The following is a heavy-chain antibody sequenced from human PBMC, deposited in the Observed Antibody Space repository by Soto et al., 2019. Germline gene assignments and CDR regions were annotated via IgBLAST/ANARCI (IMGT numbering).Heavy chain of an antibody. J-gene: IGHJ6*02. D-gene: IGHD2-2*01. V-gene: IGHV1-69*01. CDR2: IIPIVGTG. CDR1: GGTFSNYA. CDR3: ARVVILVPTASTHSYYRMDV. Sequence: QVQLVQSGAEVRKPGSSVTVSCKASGGTFSNYAISWVRQAPGQGLEWMGGIIPIVGTGSYAQKLKGRVTITADEPTSTAYMELSSLRFEDTAVYYCARVVILVPTASTHSYYRMDVWGPGTTVTVSS.